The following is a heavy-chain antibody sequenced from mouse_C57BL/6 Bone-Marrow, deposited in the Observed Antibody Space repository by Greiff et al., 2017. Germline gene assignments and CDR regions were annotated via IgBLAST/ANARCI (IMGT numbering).Heavy chain of an antibody. CDR1: GYAFSSSW. CDR3: ARSGTAY. D-gene: IGHD3-3*01. Sequence: VQLQQPGPELVKPGASVKISCKASGYAFSSSWMNWVKQRPGKGLEWIGRIYPGDGDTNYNGKFKGKATLTAAQSSSTAYMQLSSLTSEDSAVYFCARSGTAYWGQGTTLTVSS. CDR2: IYPGDGDT. J-gene: IGHJ2*01. V-gene: IGHV1-82*01.